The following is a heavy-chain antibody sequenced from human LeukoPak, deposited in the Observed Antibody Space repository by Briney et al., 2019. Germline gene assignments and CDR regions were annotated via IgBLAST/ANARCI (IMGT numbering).Heavy chain of an antibody. CDR3: ASSDYLQNPPDY. CDR2: IYYSGST. D-gene: IGHD4-17*01. J-gene: IGHJ4*02. CDR1: GGSISSYY. V-gene: IGHV4-59*01. Sequence: SETLSLTCTVSGGSISSYYWSWIRQPPGKGLEWIGYIYYSGSTNYNPSLKSRVTISVDTSKNQFSLKLSSVTAADTAVYYCASSDYLQNPPDYWGQGTLVTVSS.